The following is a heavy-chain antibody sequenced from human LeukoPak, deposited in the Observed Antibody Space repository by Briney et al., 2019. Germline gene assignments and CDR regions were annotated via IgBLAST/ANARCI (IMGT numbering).Heavy chain of an antibody. CDR3: AKAIVLLISGNAFDI. CDR2: ISGTSTNT. Sequence: GGSLRHSCAASGFTFRNYAMSWVRQAPGKGLEWVSGISGTSTNTYYADSVKGRFTISRDNSKNTLSLQMNSLRAEDTAVYYCAKAIVLLISGNAFDIWGQGTMVTVSS. CDR1: GFTFRNYA. D-gene: IGHD2/OR15-2a*01. J-gene: IGHJ3*02. V-gene: IGHV3-23*01.